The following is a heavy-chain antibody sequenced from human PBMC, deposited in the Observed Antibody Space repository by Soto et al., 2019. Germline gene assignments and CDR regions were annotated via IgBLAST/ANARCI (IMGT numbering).Heavy chain of an antibody. J-gene: IGHJ4*02. Sequence: LRLPCAASGFTFSNAWMSWVRQAPGKGLEWVGRIKSKTDGGTTDYAAPVKGRFTISRDDSKNTLYLQMNSLKTEDTAVYYCTTKRSVVAATRSDYWGQGTLVTVSS. CDR3: TTKRSVVAATRSDY. V-gene: IGHV3-15*01. CDR1: GFTFSNAW. D-gene: IGHD2-15*01. CDR2: IKSKTDGGTT.